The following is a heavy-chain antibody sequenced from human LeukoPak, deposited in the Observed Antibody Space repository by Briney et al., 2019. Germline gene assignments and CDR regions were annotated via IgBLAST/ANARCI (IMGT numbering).Heavy chain of an antibody. CDR2: ISYDGSNK. D-gene: IGHD3-16*01. J-gene: IGHJ4*02. Sequence: PGGSLRLSCAASGFTFSSYAMHWVRQAPGEGLEWVAVISYDGSNKYYADSVKGRFTISRDNSKNTLYLQMNSLRAEDTAVYYCASLTWGSSPHYYFDYWGQGTLVTVSS. CDR3: ASLTWGSSPHYYFDY. CDR1: GFTFSSYA. V-gene: IGHV3-30-3*01.